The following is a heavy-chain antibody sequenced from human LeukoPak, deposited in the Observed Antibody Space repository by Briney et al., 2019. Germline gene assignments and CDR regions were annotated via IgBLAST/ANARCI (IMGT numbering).Heavy chain of an antibody. V-gene: IGHV3-21*01. CDR2: ISSSSSYI. CDR1: GFTFYDYG. D-gene: IGHD2-15*01. Sequence: GGSLRLSCAASGFTFYDYGMSWVRQAPGKGLEWVSSISSSSSYIYYADSVKGRFTISRDNAKNSLYLQMDSLRAEDTAVYYCARVFVVVVAATHYGMDVWGQGTTVTVSS. J-gene: IGHJ6*02. CDR3: ARVFVVVVAATHYGMDV.